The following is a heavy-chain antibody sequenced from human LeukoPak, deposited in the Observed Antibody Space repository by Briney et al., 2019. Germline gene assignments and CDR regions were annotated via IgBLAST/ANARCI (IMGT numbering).Heavy chain of an antibody. V-gene: IGHV4-39*07. Sequence: SETLSLTCTVSGGSISSSSYYWGWIRQPPGKGLEWIGSIYYSGSTYYNPSLKSRVTISVDTSKNQFSLKLSSVTAADTAVYYCARGARYCSSTSCYLFAYNWFDPWGQGTLVTVSS. D-gene: IGHD2-2*01. CDR1: GGSISSSSYY. CDR2: IYYSGST. CDR3: ARGARYCSSTSCYLFAYNWFDP. J-gene: IGHJ5*02.